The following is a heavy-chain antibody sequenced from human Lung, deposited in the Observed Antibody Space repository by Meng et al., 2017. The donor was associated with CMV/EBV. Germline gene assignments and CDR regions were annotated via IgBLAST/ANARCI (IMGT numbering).Heavy chain of an antibody. J-gene: IGHJ4*02. D-gene: IGHD2-15*01. Sequence: GESLKISCAASGFTFSDYYMSWIRQAPGTGLEWISYIDPDGNTIYYTDSVKGRFTISRDNAKNALHLQMNSLRDEDTAVYYCARVYCSRGSCSFDYWGQGXLVTVSS. CDR2: IDPDGNTI. CDR1: GFTFSDYY. CDR3: ARVYCSRGSCSFDY. V-gene: IGHV3-11*04.